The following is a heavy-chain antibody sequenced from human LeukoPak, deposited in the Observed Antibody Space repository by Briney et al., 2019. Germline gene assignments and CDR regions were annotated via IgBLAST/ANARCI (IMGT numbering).Heavy chain of an antibody. CDR3: ARGPGSSSGRLDY. V-gene: IGHV4-34*01. J-gene: IGHJ4*02. CDR2: INHSGST. Sequence: SETLSLTCAVYGGSFSLYYWSWIRQPPGKGLEWIGEINHSGSTNYNPSLKSRVTISVDTSKNQFSLKLSSVTAADTAVYYCARGPGSSSGRLDYWGQGTLVTVSS. D-gene: IGHD3-10*01. CDR1: GGSFSLYY.